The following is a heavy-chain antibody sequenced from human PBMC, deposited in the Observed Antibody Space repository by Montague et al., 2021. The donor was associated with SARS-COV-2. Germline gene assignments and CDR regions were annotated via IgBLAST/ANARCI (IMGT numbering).Heavy chain of an antibody. CDR2: INHSGST. J-gene: IGHJ4*02. CDR1: GGSFSGYY. Sequence: SHTLSLICAVYGGSFSGYYWSWIRQPPGKGLEWIGEINHSGSTNYNPSLKSRVTISVDTSKNQFSLKLSSVTAADTAVYYCASFISGYYYDSSGYYSWGQGTLVTVSS. CDR3: ASFISGYYYDSSGYYS. D-gene: IGHD3-22*01. V-gene: IGHV4-34*01.